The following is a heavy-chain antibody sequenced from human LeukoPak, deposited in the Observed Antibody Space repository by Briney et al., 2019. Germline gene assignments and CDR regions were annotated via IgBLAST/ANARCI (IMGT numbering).Heavy chain of an antibody. Sequence: PGGSLRLSCVASGFTFDDFGLSWVRQVPGRGLEWVARISWNGANTGYADSAKGRFTISRDNAENSLFLQMNSLTADDTALYYCARDHCSSTTCYFEDWGQGTLVTVSS. J-gene: IGHJ4*02. V-gene: IGHV3-20*04. D-gene: IGHD2-2*01. CDR1: GFTFDDFG. CDR3: ARDHCSSTTCYFED. CDR2: ISWNGANT.